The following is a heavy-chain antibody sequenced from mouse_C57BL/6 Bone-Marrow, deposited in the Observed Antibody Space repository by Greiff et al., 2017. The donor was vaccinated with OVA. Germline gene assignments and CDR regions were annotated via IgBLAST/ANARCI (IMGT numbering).Heavy chain of an antibody. Sequence: QVQLQQPGAELVRPGSSVKLSCKASGYTFTSYWMHWVKQRPIQGLEWIGNIDPSDSETHYNQKFKDKATLTVDKSSSTAYMQLSSLTSEDSAVYYCARLGRRRGGNYFDYGGQGTTLTVSS. J-gene: IGHJ2*01. CDR1: GYTFTSYW. CDR3: ARLGRRRGGNYFDY. D-gene: IGHD2-12*01. CDR2: IDPSDSET. V-gene: IGHV1-52*01.